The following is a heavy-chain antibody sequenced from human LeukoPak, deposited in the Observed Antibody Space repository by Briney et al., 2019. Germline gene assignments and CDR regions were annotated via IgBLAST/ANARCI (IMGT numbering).Heavy chain of an antibody. J-gene: IGHJ5*02. D-gene: IGHD6-13*01. Sequence: PSETLSLTCAVSGYSISSGYYWGWIRQPPGKGLEWIGSIYHSGNTYYNPSLKSRVTISVDTSKNQFSLKLSSVTAADTALYYCARERGGEYSGSWYYNWFDPWGQGTLVTVSS. CDR1: GYSISSGYY. CDR3: ARERGGEYSGSWYYNWFDP. CDR2: IYHSGNT. V-gene: IGHV4-38-2*02.